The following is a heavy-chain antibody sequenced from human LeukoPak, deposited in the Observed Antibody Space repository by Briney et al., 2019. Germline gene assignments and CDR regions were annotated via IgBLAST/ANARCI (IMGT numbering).Heavy chain of an antibody. Sequence: ASVKVSCKASGYTFTSYAMHWVRQAPGQRLEWMGWINAGNGNTKYSQKFQGRVTITRDTSASTAYMELSSLRSEDTAVYYCAREGGDGTAGSYFDYWGQGTLVTVSS. CDR2: INAGNGNT. CDR3: AREGGDGTAGSYFDY. J-gene: IGHJ4*02. V-gene: IGHV1-3*01. CDR1: GYTFTSYA. D-gene: IGHD6-13*01.